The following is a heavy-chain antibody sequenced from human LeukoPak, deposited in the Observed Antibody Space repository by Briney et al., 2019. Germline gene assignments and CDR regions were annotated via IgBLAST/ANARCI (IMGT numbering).Heavy chain of an antibody. CDR1: GFSFRSYA. CDR3: ARSPQADY. J-gene: IGHJ4*02. CDR2: ISNDGNNK. V-gene: IGHV3-30-3*01. Sequence: GGSLRLSCAASGFSFRSYAMYWVRQAPGKGLEWVAVISNDGNNKYYADSVKGRFTISRDNSKNTLYPQLNSLRAEDTAVYYCARSPQADYWGQGTLVTVSS.